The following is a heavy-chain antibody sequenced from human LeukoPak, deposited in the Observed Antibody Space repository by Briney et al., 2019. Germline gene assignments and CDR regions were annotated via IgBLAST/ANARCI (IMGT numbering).Heavy chain of an antibody. V-gene: IGHV3-23*01. J-gene: IGHJ6*02. D-gene: IGHD3-9*01. CDR3: AKDQDYDILTGYYWTAAYYYGMDV. CDR1: GFTFSSSA. Sequence: GGSLRLSCAASGFTFSSSAMNWVRQAPGKGLEWVSAISGSGGSTYYADSVKGRFTISRDNSKNPLYLQMNSLRAEDTAVYYCAKDQDYDILTGYYWTAAYYYGMDVWGQGTTVTVSS. CDR2: ISGSGGST.